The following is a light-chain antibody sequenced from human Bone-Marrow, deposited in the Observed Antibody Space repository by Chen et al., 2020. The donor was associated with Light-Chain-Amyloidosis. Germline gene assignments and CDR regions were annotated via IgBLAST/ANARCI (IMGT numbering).Light chain of an antibody. CDR2: DTV. CDR3: HQRSNWLPYT. CDR1: QTISSNY. J-gene: IGKJ2*01. V-gene: IGKV3D-20*02. Sequence: EIVLTQSPGTLSLSPGEGANLSCRASQTISSNYLTWYQQIFGQAPRLLIHDTVNRATGTPARFSGSGYGTDFTLTISSLEPEDFAVYYCHQRSNWLPYTFGQGTKLEIK.